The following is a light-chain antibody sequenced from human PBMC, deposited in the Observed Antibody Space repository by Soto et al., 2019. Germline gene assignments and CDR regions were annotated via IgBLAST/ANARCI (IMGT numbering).Light chain of an antibody. CDR2: DAS. CDR3: QQRSNWPLT. V-gene: IGKV3-11*01. J-gene: IGKJ4*01. CDR1: QSVSSL. Sequence: EIVLTQSPATLSLSPGERATLSCRAIQSVSSLLAWYQQKSGQPPRLLVSDASKRATGVPARFSGSGSGTDFTLIISSLEPEDFAVYYCQQRSNWPLTFGGGTKVEIK.